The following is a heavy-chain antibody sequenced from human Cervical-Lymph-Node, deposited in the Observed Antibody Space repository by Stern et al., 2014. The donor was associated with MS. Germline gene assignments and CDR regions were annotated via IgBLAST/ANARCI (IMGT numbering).Heavy chain of an antibody. Sequence: QVTLKESGPTLVKPTQTVTLTCTLSGFSVTTAGVGVGWIRQPPGKALEWLALIYWDDAKLYSPSLKNRLTITKDTSKNQVVLTMTNVDPMDTATYYCAHSRVKYCRGGTCYSSLFDYWGQGTLVTVSS. CDR3: AHSRVKYCRGGTCYSSLFDY. CDR1: GFSVTTAGVG. D-gene: IGHD2-15*01. CDR2: IYWDDAK. V-gene: IGHV2-5*02. J-gene: IGHJ4*02.